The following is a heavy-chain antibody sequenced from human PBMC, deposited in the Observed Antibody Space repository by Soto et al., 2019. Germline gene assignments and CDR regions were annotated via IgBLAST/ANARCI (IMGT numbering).Heavy chain of an antibody. CDR2: INPSGGST. J-gene: IGHJ6*02. Sequence: ASVKVSCKASGYTFTSYYMHWVRQAPGQGLEWMGIINPSGGSTSYAQKFQGRVTMTRDTSTSTVYMELSSLRSEDTAVYYCARDIKAGTGYYGMDVWGQGTTVTVSS. CDR3: ARDIKAGTGYYGMDV. V-gene: IGHV1-46*01. D-gene: IGHD3-10*01. CDR1: GYTFTSYY.